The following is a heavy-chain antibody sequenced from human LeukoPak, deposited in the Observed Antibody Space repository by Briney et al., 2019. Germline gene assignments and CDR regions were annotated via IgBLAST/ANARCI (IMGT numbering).Heavy chain of an antibody. Sequence: GGSLRLSCAASGFTFSSYAMHWVRQAPGKGLEWVAVISYDGSNKYYADSVKGRFTISRDNSKNTLYLQMNSLRAEDTAAYYCARLTVTTLFAFDIWGQGTMVTVSS. CDR1: GFTFSSYA. V-gene: IGHV3-30-3*01. CDR2: ISYDGSNK. J-gene: IGHJ3*02. CDR3: ARLTVTTLFAFDI. D-gene: IGHD4-11*01.